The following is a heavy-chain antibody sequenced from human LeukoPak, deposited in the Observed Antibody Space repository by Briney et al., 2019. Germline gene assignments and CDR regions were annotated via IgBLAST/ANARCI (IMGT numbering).Heavy chain of an antibody. CDR1: GGSISSISYY. V-gene: IGHV4-61*02. D-gene: IGHD1-14*01. CDR2: IYTSGST. J-gene: IGHJ4*02. Sequence: PSETLSLTCTVSGGSISSISYYWSWIRQPAGKGLEWIGRIYTSGSTNYNPSLKSRVTISVDTSKNQFSLKLSSVTAADTAVHYCARDRKPRYYFDYWGQGTLVTVSS. CDR3: ARDRKPRYYFDY.